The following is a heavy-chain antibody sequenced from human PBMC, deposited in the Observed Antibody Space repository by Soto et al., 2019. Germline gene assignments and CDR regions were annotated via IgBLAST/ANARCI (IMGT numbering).Heavy chain of an antibody. V-gene: IGHV4-31*03. D-gene: IGHD4-17*01. J-gene: IGHJ4*02. Sequence: QVQLQKSGPGLVKPSQTLSLTCTVSGGSISSGGYYWSWIRQHPGKGLEWIGYIYYSGSTYYNPSLKSRVTISVDTSKNQFSLKLSSVTAADTAVYYCASGSDYGGNSRFYYFDYWGQGTLVTVSS. CDR3: ASGSDYGGNSRFYYFDY. CDR2: IYYSGST. CDR1: GGSISSGGYY.